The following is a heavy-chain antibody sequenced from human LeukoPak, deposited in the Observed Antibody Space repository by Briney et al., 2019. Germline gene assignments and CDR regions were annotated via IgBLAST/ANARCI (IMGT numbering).Heavy chain of an antibody. V-gene: IGHV4-59*01. CDR3: ARSRGRYDSSGGFDP. CDR1: GGSFSGYY. Sequence: KPSETLSLTCAVYGGSFSGYYWSWIRQPPGKGLEWIGYIYYSGSTNYNPSLKSRVTISVDTSKNQFSLKLSSVTAADTAVYYCARSRGRYDSSGGFDPWGQGTLVTVSS. CDR2: IYYSGST. D-gene: IGHD3-22*01. J-gene: IGHJ5*02.